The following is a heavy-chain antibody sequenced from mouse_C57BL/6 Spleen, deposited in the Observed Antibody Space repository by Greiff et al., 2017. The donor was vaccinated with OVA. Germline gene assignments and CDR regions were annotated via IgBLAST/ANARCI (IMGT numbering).Heavy chain of an antibody. J-gene: IGHJ1*03. CDR3: TRAPGGYFDV. V-gene: IGHV1-15*01. CDR2: IDPETGGT. D-gene: IGHD4-1*01. CDR1: GYTFTDYE. Sequence: VQLQQPGAELVRPGASVTLSCKASGYTFTDYEMHWVKQTPVHGLEWIGAIDPETGGTAYNQKFKGKAILTADKSSSTAYMELRSLTSEDSAVYYCTRAPGGYFDVWGTGTTVTVSS.